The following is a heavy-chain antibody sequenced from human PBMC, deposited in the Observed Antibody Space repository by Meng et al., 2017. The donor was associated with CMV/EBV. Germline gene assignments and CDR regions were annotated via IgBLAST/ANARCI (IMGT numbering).Heavy chain of an antibody. CDR2: ISGSGGST. CDR3: AKDGRAAGTSFGDY. V-gene: IGHV3-23*01. Sequence: GGSLRLSCAASGFTFSSYAMSWVRQAPGKGLEWVPAISGSGGSTYYADSVKGRFAISRDNSKNTLYLQMNSLRAEDTAVYYCAKDGRAAGTSFGDYWGQGTLVTVSS. D-gene: IGHD6-13*01. CDR1: GFTFSSYA. J-gene: IGHJ4*02.